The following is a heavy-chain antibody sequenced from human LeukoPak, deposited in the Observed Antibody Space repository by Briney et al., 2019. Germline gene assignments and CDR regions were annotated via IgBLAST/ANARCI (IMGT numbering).Heavy chain of an antibody. CDR2: IYFSGTT. V-gene: IGHV4-30-4*01. CDR1: GGSISSGDYY. CDR3: ARSTGWLQPFDY. J-gene: IGHJ4*02. D-gene: IGHD5-24*01. Sequence: SETLSLTCTVSGGSISSGDYYWRWVRQPPGKALEWIAYIYFSGTTYNKPAVKSRFSMSVDTSKNHFSLKLSSVTAADTAMYYCARSTGWLQPFDYWGQGTLVTVSS.